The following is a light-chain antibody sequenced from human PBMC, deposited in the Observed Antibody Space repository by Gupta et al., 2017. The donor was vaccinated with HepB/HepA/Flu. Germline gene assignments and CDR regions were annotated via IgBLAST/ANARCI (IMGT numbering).Light chain of an antibody. CDR2: GVS. Sequence: EIVLTQPPGTLSLSPGERATLSCRTSQSVRDSQLAWYQQKPGQAPRLLIYGVSTRATGVPDRVSGSGSGTDFTLTISRLEPEDFAVYYCQQDYSSTRTFGQGTKVEIK. V-gene: IGKV3-20*01. J-gene: IGKJ1*01. CDR3: QQDYSSTRT. CDR1: QSVRDSQ.